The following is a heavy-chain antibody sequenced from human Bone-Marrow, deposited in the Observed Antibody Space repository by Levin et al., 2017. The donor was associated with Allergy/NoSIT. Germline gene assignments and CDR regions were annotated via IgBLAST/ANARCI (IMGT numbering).Heavy chain of an antibody. V-gene: IGHV3-7*04. Sequence: GGSLRLSCAASGFTFSSSWMTWVRQAPGKGLEWVANIKDDESEKYYVDSVKGRFTISRDNAENSLYLQMTSLRAEDTAVYYCARGSTDSEKSRYRHPDRWGQGTLVTISS. CDR1: GFTFSSSW. D-gene: IGHD5/OR15-5a*01. CDR3: ARGSTDSEKSRYRHPDR. J-gene: IGHJ5*02. CDR2: IKDDESEK.